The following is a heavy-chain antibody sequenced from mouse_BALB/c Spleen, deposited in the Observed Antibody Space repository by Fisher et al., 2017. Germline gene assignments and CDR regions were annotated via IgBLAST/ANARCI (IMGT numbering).Heavy chain of an antibody. V-gene: IGHV5-12-1*01. CDR3: ARQDSSGYGAMDY. Sequence: FTISRDNAKNTLYLQMSSLKSEDTAMYYCARQDSSGYGAMDYWGQGTSVTVSS. D-gene: IGHD3-2*01. J-gene: IGHJ4*01.